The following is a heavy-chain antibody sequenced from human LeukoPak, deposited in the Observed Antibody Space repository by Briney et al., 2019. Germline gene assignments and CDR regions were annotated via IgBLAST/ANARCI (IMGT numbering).Heavy chain of an antibody. Sequence: GGSLRLSCAASGSTFRSYEMNWVRQAPGKGLDWVSYISSSGTTVYYADSVKGRFTVSRDNDKNSLYLQMNSLRAEDTAVYYCARSIKGDSDHWGQGTLVTVSS. J-gene: IGHJ4*02. CDR2: ISSSGTTV. CDR1: GSTFRSYE. D-gene: IGHD3-10*01. V-gene: IGHV3-48*03. CDR3: ARSIKGDSDH.